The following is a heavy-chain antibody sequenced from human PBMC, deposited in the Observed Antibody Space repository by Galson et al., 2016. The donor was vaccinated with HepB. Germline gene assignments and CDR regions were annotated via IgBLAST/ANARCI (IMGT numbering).Heavy chain of an antibody. D-gene: IGHD3-3*01. V-gene: IGHV3-66*01. CDR1: GVTVSNNY. J-gene: IGHJ6*02. CDR2: IYSGGDT. Sequence: SLRLSCAASGVTVSNNYMSWVRQAPGRGLEWVSVIYSGGDTYYAESVKGRLTISRDNDKNSVYLQMISRRAEDTGVYYCARAYEFWRGGRFYFYAMDVWGQGTTVTVS. CDR3: ARAYEFWRGGRFYFYAMDV.